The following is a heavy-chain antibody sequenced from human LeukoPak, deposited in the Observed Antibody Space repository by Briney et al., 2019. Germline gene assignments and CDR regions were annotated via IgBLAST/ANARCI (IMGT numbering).Heavy chain of an antibody. V-gene: IGHV4-34*01. D-gene: IGHD2-15*01. Sequence: SETPSLTCAVYGASFSGYYWSWIRQPPGKGLEWLGEINHSGSTNYNPSLKSRVTISVDTSKNQFSLKLSSVTAADTAVYYCARDRYCSGGSCYTFDYWGQGTLVTVSS. J-gene: IGHJ4*02. CDR2: INHSGST. CDR1: GASFSGYY. CDR3: ARDRYCSGGSCYTFDY.